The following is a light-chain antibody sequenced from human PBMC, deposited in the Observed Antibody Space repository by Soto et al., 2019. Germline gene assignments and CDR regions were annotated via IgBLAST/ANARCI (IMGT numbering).Light chain of an antibody. CDR3: STFGGTKV. J-gene: IGLJ2*01. Sequence: QSAPTQPPFASGSPGQSVTISCTGSSSDVGANNYVSWYQQHPGKAPKLIIYEVTKRPSGVPDRFSGSKSGNTASLTVSGLQAEDEADYYCSTFGGTKVFGGGTKLTVL. V-gene: IGLV2-8*01. CDR1: SSDVGANNY. CDR2: EVT.